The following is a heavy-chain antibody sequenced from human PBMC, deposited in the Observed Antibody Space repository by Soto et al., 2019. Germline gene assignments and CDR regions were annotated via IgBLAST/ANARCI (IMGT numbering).Heavy chain of an antibody. V-gene: IGHV1-46*01. CDR1: GYTFTSYY. Sequence: QVQLVQSGAAVKKPGASVKVSCKASGYTFTSYYMHWVRQAPGQGLEWMGIINPSGGSTSYAQKLGGRVTITRDTSTSTVYTELSSLISEDTAVYYCASGGRQKGWLHPSGSFWGQGTLVTVSS. D-gene: IGHD3-10*01. J-gene: IGHJ4*02. CDR3: ASGGRQKGWLHPSGSF. CDR2: INPSGGST.